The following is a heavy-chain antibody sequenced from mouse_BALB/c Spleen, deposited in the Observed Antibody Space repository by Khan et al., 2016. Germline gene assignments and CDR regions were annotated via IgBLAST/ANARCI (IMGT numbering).Heavy chain of an antibody. CDR1: GYTFTSYW. CDR3: TRDYHGSSSMDY. CDR2: IFPSDSYT. D-gene: IGHD1-1*01. J-gene: IGHJ4*01. Sequence: QVQLQQPGTELVRPGASVKLSCKASGYTFTSYWINWVKQRPGQGLEWIGNIFPSDSYTNYNQTFKDKATLTVDKSSNTAYMQLSSPTSEDSAVYYCTRDYHGSSSMDYWGQGTSVTVSS. V-gene: IGHV1-69*02.